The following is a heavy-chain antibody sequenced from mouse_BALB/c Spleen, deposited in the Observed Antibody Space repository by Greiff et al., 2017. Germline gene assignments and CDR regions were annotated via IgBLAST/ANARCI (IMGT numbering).Heavy chain of an antibody. CDR1: GYSFTSYW. J-gene: IGHJ4*01. CDR2: IYPGNSDT. Sequence: EVQLQESGTVLARPGASVKMSCKASGYSFTSYWMHWVKQRPGQGLEWIGAIYPGNSDTSYNQKFKGKAKLTAVTSASTAYMELSSLTNEVSAVYYCTRYGYYPPYAMDYWGQGTSVTVSS. D-gene: IGHD2-3*01. CDR3: TRYGYYPPYAMDY. V-gene: IGHV1-5*01.